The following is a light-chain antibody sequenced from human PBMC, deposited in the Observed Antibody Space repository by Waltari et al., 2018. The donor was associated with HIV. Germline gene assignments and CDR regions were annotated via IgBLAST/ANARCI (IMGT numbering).Light chain of an antibody. CDR3: QQTGSFPLT. CDR1: QSISSY. CDR2: AAS. Sequence: DIQMTQSPSSLSASVGDRVTITCRASQSISSYLNWYQQKPGKAPKLLIYAASSLQSGVPSRFSGSGSGTDFTLTISSLQPEDFATYFCQQTGSFPLTFGGGTRVEIK. V-gene: IGKV1-39*01. J-gene: IGKJ4*01.